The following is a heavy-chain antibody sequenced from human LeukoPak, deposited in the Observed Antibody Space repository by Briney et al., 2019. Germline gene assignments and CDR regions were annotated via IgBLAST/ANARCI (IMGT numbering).Heavy chain of an antibody. D-gene: IGHD2-15*01. CDR3: ARAGDRLLRRIFDY. J-gene: IGHJ4*02. V-gene: IGHV4-4*02. CDR2: IYHSGST. CDR1: GGSISSSNC. Sequence: SGTLSLTCAVSGGSISSSNCWSWVRQPPGKGLEWIGEIYHSGSTNYNPSLKSRVTISVDKSKNQFSLKLSSVTAADTAVYYCARAGDRLLRRIFDYWGQGTLVTVSS.